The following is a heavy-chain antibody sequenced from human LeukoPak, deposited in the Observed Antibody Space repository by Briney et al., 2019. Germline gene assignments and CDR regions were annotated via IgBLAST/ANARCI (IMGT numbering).Heavy chain of an antibody. CDR2: INSDGSST. CDR3: ARRGIAVAGLQVNAFDI. D-gene: IGHD6-19*01. Sequence: GGSLRLSCAASGFTFSSYWMHWVRQASGKGLVWVSRINSDGSSTSYADSVKGRFTISRDNAKNTLYLQMNSLRAEDTAVYYCARRGIAVAGLQVNAFDIWGQGTMVTVSS. V-gene: IGHV3-74*01. CDR1: GFTFSSYW. J-gene: IGHJ3*02.